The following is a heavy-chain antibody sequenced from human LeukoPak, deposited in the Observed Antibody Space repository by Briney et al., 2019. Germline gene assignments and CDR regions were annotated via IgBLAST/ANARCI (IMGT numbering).Heavy chain of an antibody. V-gene: IGHV4-34*01. CDR1: GGSFSGYY. CDR2: INHSGST. J-gene: IGHJ4*02. Sequence: SETLSLTCAVYGGSFSGYYWSWIRQPPGKGLEWIGEINHSGSTNYNPSLKSRVTISVDTSKNQFSLKLSSVTAADTAVYYCARGVPPACSGGSCYSNKLFDYWGQGTLVTVSS. D-gene: IGHD2-15*01. CDR3: ARGVPPACSGGSCYSNKLFDY.